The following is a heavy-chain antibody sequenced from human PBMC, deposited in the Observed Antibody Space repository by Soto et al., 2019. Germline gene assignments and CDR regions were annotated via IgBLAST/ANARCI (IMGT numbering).Heavy chain of an antibody. D-gene: IGHD2-21*02. J-gene: IGHJ4*02. Sequence: QVQLVESGGDVVQPGSSLRLSCAASGFTFSNFGMHWVRQAPGKGLECVAYISYDAANKYYADSVRDRFTISRDNSENTLQMTVASISGADSAIYSCTSVTAFDHWGQGTPVSVSS. CDR2: ISYDAANK. V-gene: IGHV3-30*03. CDR1: GFTFSNFG. CDR3: TSVTAFDH.